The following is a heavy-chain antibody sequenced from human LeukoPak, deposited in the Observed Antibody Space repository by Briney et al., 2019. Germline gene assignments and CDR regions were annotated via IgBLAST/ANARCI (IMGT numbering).Heavy chain of an antibody. J-gene: IGHJ4*02. Sequence: RGSLRLSCAASGFTFSSYGMHWVRQAPGKGLEWVAVISYDGSNKYYADSVKGRFTISRDNSKNTLYLQMNSLRAEDTAVYYCAKDLSGLYDILTGFDYWGQGTLVTVSS. CDR1: GFTFSSYG. CDR2: ISYDGSNK. D-gene: IGHD3-9*01. V-gene: IGHV3-30*18. CDR3: AKDLSGLYDILTGFDY.